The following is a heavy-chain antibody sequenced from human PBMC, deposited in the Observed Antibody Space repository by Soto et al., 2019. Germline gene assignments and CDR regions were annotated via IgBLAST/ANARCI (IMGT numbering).Heavy chain of an antibody. Sequence: HPGGSLRLSCAASGFTFSTYGMHWVRQAPGKGLEWVALIWNDGTKKYYADSVKGRFTISRDDSMNTLYLQMNSLRADDTALYFCARDKRAVAGQDYWGQGTLVTVSS. J-gene: IGHJ4*02. CDR1: GFTFSTYG. CDR3: ARDKRAVAGQDY. CDR2: IWNDGTKK. V-gene: IGHV3-33*01. D-gene: IGHD6-19*01.